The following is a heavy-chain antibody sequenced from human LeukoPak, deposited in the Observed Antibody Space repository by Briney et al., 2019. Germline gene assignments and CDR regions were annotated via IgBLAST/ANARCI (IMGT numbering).Heavy chain of an antibody. Sequence: GGSLRLSCAASGFTFSSYGMHWVRQPPGKGLEWVAFIRYDGSNKYYADSVKGRFTISRDNSKNTLYLQMTGLRDEDTAVYYCAKDGGYCSSTSCPEANWFDSWGQGNPVTVSS. D-gene: IGHD2-2*01. J-gene: IGHJ5*01. CDR2: IRYDGSNK. V-gene: IGHV3-30*02. CDR1: GFTFSSYG. CDR3: AKDGGYCSSTSCPEANWFDS.